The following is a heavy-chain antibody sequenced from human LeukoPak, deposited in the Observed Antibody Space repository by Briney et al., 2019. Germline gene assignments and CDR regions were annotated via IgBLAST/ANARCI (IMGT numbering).Heavy chain of an antibody. J-gene: IGHJ3*02. CDR2: ISPGDCDT. CDR3: ARQGYYGSGSYYTDAFDI. V-gene: IGHV5-51*01. Sequence: GESLQISCQGSGSTFTSYWIGWVRQVSGKGLEWMGIISPGDCDTRYSPSFQGQVTISADKSISTAYLQWSSLKASDTAMYYCARQGYYGSGSYYTDAFDIWGQGTMVTVSS. CDR1: GSTFTSYW. D-gene: IGHD3-10*01.